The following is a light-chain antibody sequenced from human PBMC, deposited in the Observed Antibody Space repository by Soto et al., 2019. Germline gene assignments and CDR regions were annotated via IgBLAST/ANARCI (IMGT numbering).Light chain of an antibody. CDR1: NIGIYS. J-gene: IGLJ1*01. CDR2: DGS. V-gene: IGLV3-21*02. Sequence: SYELTQPPSVSVAAGQTARITCGGNNIGIYSVHWYQQRPGQAPVLVVYDGSDRPSGIPERFSGSNSGNTATLTIGRVEAADEVDYYCQVWDNNGGHNYVFGTGTKVTVL. CDR3: QVWDNNGGHNYV.